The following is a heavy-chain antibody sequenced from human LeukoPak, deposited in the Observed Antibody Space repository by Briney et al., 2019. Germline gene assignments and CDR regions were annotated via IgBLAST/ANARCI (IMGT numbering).Heavy chain of an antibody. Sequence: GGSLRLSCAASGFTFSTYWMTWVRQAPGKGLEWLANIKHDGSETYYVDSVKGRFTISRDNAKSSVDLQMNSLRAEDTAVYYCARDQGTLDRAPHHPYFDYWGQGSLVTVSS. D-gene: IGHD1-1*01. J-gene: IGHJ4*02. CDR3: ARDQGTLDRAPHHPYFDY. CDR2: IKHDGSET. CDR1: GFTFSTYW. V-gene: IGHV3-7*03.